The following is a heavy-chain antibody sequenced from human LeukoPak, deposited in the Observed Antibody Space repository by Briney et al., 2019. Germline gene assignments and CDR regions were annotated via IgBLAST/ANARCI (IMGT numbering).Heavy chain of an antibody. V-gene: IGHV3-23*01. CDR1: GFTFSSYG. CDR2: ISGSGGST. Sequence: GGTLRLSCAASGFTFSSYGMSWVRQAPGKGLEWVSAISGSGGSTYYADSVKGRFTISRDNSKNTLYLQMNSLRTEDTAVYYCAPTLGYYYDSSGYYDYWGQGTLVTVSS. D-gene: IGHD3-22*01. CDR3: APTLGYYYDSSGYYDY. J-gene: IGHJ4*02.